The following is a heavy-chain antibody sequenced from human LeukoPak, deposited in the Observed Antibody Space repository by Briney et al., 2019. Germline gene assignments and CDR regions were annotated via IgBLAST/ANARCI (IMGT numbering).Heavy chain of an antibody. J-gene: IGHJ4*02. Sequence: SETLSLTCAVYGGSFSGYYWSWIRQPPGKGLEWIGEINHSGSTNYNPSLKSRVTISVDTSKNQFSLKLGSVTAADTAVYYCARRTYARRPYGSWGQGTLVTVSS. CDR1: GGSFSGYY. V-gene: IGHV4-34*01. CDR3: ARRTYARRPYGS. D-gene: IGHD3-10*01. CDR2: INHSGST.